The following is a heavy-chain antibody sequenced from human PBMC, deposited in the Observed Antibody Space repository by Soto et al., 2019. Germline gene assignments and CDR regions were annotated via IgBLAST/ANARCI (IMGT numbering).Heavy chain of an antibody. V-gene: IGHV3-23*01. J-gene: IGHJ6*04. Sequence: EVQLLESGGHLVQPGGSLRLSCAASGFTFSNYGVSWVRQAPGKGLEWVSNIDGAGIRMFYADSVKGRFTISRDNSKNALYLQMNCLRADDTAVYYCAKDRADSWHMAVGGKGTAFAASS. CDR2: IDGAGIRM. D-gene: IGHD3-10*01. CDR3: AKDRADSWHMAV. CDR1: GFTFSNYG.